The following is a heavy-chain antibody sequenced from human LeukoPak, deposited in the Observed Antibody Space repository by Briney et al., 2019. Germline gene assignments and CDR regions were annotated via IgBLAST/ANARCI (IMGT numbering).Heavy chain of an antibody. Sequence: GASVKVSCKASGYSFSTYPINWVRQATGQGLEWMGWMNPNSGNTGYAQKFQGRVTMTRNTSISTAYMELSSLRSEDTAVYYCAREDYGMDVWGQGTTVTVSS. V-gene: IGHV1-8*02. J-gene: IGHJ6*02. CDR1: GYSFSTYP. CDR3: AREDYGMDV. CDR2: MNPNSGNT.